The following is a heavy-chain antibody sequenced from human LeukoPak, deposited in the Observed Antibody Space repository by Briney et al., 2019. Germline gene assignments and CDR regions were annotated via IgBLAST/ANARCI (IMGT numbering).Heavy chain of an antibody. Sequence: SVKVSCKASGSTFSSYAISWVRQAPGQGLEWMGGIIPIFGTANYAQKFQGRVTITTDESTSTAYMELSSLRSEDTAVYYCARNSLYNWNYGWFDPWGQGTLVTVSS. V-gene: IGHV1-69*05. CDR3: ARNSLYNWNYGWFDP. J-gene: IGHJ5*02. D-gene: IGHD1-7*01. CDR1: GSTFSSYA. CDR2: IIPIFGTA.